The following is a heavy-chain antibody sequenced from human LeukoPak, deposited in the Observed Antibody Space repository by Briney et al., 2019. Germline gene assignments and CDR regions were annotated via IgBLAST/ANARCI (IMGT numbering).Heavy chain of an antibody. CDR3: VRPRYSSSWYDDAFDI. Sequence: PGGSLRLSCAASGFSLDDYGMIWVRQAPGKGLEWVSGINWDGGRTGYADSVKGRFTISRDNAKNSLYLQMNSLRAEDTALYYCVRPRYSSSWYDDAFDIWGQGTMVTVSP. CDR2: INWDGGRT. V-gene: IGHV3-20*04. D-gene: IGHD6-13*01. J-gene: IGHJ3*02. CDR1: GFSLDDYG.